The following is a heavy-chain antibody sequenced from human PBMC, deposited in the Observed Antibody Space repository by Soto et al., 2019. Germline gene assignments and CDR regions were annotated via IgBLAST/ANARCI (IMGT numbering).Heavy chain of an antibody. CDR2: FSAGGDYR. Sequence: EVQLLQSGGGLAQPGGSLTLSCAASGFSFSDYSMNWVRRAPGKGLEWVSSFSAGGDYRHYADSVKGRFTTSRDNSKNTLFLQMNSLRAEDTARYYCAREARYDRGVYHYEGIDYWGQGTLVTVSS. V-gene: IGHV3-23*01. CDR1: GFSFSDYS. D-gene: IGHD3-22*01. CDR3: AREARYDRGVYHYEGIDY. J-gene: IGHJ4*02.